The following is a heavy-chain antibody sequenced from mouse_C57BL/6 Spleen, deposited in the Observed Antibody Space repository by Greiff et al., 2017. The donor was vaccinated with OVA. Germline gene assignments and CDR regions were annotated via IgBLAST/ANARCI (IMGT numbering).Heavy chain of an antibody. CDR1: GYTFTDYN. CDR2: INPNNGGT. CDR3: DSGNDWYFDV. Sequence: EVQLQQSGPELVKPGASVKMSCKASGYTFTDYNMHWVKQSHGTSLEWIGYINPNNGGTSYNQKFKGKATLTVNKSSSTAYMERRSLTSEDYAVYCCDSGNDWYFDVWGTGTTVTVAS. V-gene: IGHV1-22*01. J-gene: IGHJ1*03. D-gene: IGHD1-3*01.